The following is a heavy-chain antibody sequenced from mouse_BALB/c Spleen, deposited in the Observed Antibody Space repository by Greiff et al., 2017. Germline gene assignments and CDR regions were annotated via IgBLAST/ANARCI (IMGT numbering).Heavy chain of an antibody. V-gene: IGHV1S56*01. Sequence: VMLVESGAELLKPGASVKLSCKASGYTFTSYINWVRQRPEQGLEWIGWIFPGDGSTKYNEKFKGKATLTTDKSSSTAYMQLSRLTSEDSAVYFCARTYYRYEGYFDYWGQGTTLTVSS. CDR3: ARTYYRYEGYFDY. J-gene: IGHJ2*01. CDR1: GYTFTSY. CDR2: IFPGDGST. D-gene: IGHD2-14*01.